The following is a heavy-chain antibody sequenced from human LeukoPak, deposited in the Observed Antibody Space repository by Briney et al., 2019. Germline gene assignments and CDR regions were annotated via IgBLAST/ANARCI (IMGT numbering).Heavy chain of an antibody. CDR1: GFTFSSYS. J-gene: IGHJ4*02. V-gene: IGHV3-21*01. CDR3: ARHNDFGDYFLDY. CDR2: ISSSSSYI. Sequence: GGTLRLSCAASGFTFSSYSMNWVRQAPGKGLEWVSSISSSSSYICYADSVKGRFTISRDNAKNTLYLQMNSLRAEDTAVYYCARHNDFGDYFLDYWGQGTLVTVSS. D-gene: IGHD4-17*01.